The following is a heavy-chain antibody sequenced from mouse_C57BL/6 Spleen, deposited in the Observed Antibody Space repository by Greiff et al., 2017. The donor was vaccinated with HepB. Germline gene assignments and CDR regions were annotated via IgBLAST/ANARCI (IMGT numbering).Heavy chain of an antibody. CDR3: TTFTNAY. J-gene: IGHJ3*01. CDR1: GFNIKDDY. V-gene: IGHV14-4*01. D-gene: IGHD1-1*01. CDR2: IDPENGDT. Sequence: EVKLMESGAELVRPGASVKLSCTASGFNIKDDYMHWVKQRPEQGLEWIGWIDPENGDTEYASKFQGKATITADTSSNTAYLQLSSLTSKDTAVYYCTTFTNAYWGQGTLVTVSA.